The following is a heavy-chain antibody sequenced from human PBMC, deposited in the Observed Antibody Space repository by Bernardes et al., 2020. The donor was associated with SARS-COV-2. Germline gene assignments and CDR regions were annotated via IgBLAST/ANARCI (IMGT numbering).Heavy chain of an antibody. D-gene: IGHD3-10*01. CDR1: GFTFGTFW. V-gene: IGHV3-7*01. CDR3: VRRGGIRGFGMDV. Sequence: GGSLRLSCAASGFTFGTFWMSWVRQTPEKRLEWVANTKEDDIEKYYVDSVKGRFTISRDNAKNSLYLQMNSLRAEDTAVYYCVRRGGIRGFGMDVWGQGTTVTVSS. J-gene: IGHJ6*02. CDR2: TKEDDIEK.